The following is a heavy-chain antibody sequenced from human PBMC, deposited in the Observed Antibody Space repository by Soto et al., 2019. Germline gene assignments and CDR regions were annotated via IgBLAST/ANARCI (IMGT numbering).Heavy chain of an antibody. V-gene: IGHV4-39*01. CDR2: IYYSGSA. CDR3: ARGTYDSGSYYWYFDL. J-gene: IGHJ2*01. Sequence: QLQLQESGPGLVKPSETLSLTCTVSGGSISSSSYYWGWIRQPPGKGLEWIGSIYYSGSAYYNPSLKSRVTISVDTSKNQFSLKLSSVTAADTTVYYCARGTYDSGSYYWYFDLWGHGTLVTVSS. D-gene: IGHD3-10*01. CDR1: GGSISSSSYY.